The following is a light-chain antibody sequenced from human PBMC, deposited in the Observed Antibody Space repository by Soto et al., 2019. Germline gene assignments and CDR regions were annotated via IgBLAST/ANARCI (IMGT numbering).Light chain of an antibody. Sequence: EIVMTQSPATLSVSPGERATLSCRASQSVSSNLAWYQQKPGQAPRLLIYGPSTRATGIPARFSGSGSGTEFTLTISSLQSEDSAVYYCQQFNSLPGTFGQGTKVEIK. J-gene: IGKJ1*01. CDR1: QSVSSN. CDR2: GPS. V-gene: IGKV3-15*01. CDR3: QQFNSLPGT.